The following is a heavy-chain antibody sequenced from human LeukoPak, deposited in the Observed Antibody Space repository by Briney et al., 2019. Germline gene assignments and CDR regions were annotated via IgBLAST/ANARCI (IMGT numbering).Heavy chain of an antibody. Sequence: SETLSLTCTVSGDSISSNSYFWGWIRQSPGKGLEWIASIYYSGNTYYNPSLKSRVTISVDTSKNQFSLKLSSVTAADTAVYYCARDRPHYDFWSGYDYWGQGTLVTVSS. J-gene: IGHJ4*02. CDR2: IYYSGNT. CDR3: ARDRPHYDFWSGYDY. D-gene: IGHD3-3*01. CDR1: GDSISSNSYF. V-gene: IGHV4-39*07.